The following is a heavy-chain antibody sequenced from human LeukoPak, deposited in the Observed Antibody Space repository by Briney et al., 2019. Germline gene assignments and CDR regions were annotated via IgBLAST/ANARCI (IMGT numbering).Heavy chain of an antibody. J-gene: IGHJ4*02. CDR1: GFIFSSYS. Sequence: PGGSLRLSCVASGFIFSSYSMNWVRQAPGKGLEWISHVSSSSNIYYADSVKGRFTISRDNAKKSLFLQMNSLRAEDTAVYYCARDIGISNSWPYFDFWGRGTLVTVSS. V-gene: IGHV3-48*04. CDR3: ARDIGISNSWPYFDF. D-gene: IGHD6-13*01. CDR2: VSSSSNI.